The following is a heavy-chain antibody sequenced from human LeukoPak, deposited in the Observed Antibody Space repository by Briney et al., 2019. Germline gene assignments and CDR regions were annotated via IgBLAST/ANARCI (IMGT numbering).Heavy chain of an antibody. Sequence: GGSLRLSCAASGFTFSSYWMSWVRQAPGKGLEWVANIKQDGSEEYYVDSVKGRFTISRDNAKNSLYLQMNSLRAEDTAVYYCARDKGYSSSWESLNWFDPWGQGTLVTVSS. V-gene: IGHV3-7*03. CDR2: IKQDGSEE. D-gene: IGHD6-13*01. CDR1: GFTFSSYW. J-gene: IGHJ5*02. CDR3: ARDKGYSSSWESLNWFDP.